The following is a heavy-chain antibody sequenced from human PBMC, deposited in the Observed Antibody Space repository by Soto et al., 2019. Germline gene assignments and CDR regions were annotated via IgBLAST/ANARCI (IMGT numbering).Heavy chain of an antibody. CDR2: IYYSGST. CDR1: GGCMSSYY. D-gene: IGHD3-10*01. V-gene: IGHV4-59*01. J-gene: IGHJ6*02. CDR3: ARGRENYYGSGSSYYGMEV. Sequence: ETLSLTWTLAGGCMSSYYWSWIRHPRAKGLEWIGYIYYSGSTNYNPSLKSRVTLSVDTSKNQFSLKLSSVTAEDTAVYYCARGRENYYGSGSSYYGMEVWGRGTTVTVSS.